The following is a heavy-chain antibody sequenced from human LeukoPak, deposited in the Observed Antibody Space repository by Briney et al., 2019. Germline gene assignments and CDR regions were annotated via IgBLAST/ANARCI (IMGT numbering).Heavy chain of an antibody. CDR2: FDPEDGET. D-gene: IGHD3-10*01. CDR1: GYTLTELS. CDR3: ATGSAFGYYFDY. Sequence: ASVKVSCKVSGYTLTELSMHWVRQAPGKGLEWMGGFDPEDGETIYAQKFQGRVTMTEDTSTDTAYVDLSSLRSEDTAVYYCATGSAFGYYFDYWGQGTLVTVSS. V-gene: IGHV1-24*01. J-gene: IGHJ4*02.